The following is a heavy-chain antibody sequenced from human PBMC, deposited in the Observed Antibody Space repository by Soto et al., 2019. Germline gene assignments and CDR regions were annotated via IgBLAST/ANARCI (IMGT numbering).Heavy chain of an antibody. CDR3: AKDGLGVITIFGVVTEYYFDY. D-gene: IGHD3-3*01. J-gene: IGHJ4*02. V-gene: IGHV3-43*01. CDR1: GFTFDDYT. CDR2: ISWDGGST. Sequence: PGGSLRLSCAASGFTFDDYTMHWVRQAPGKGLEWVSLISWDGGSTYYADSVKGRFTISRDNSKNSLYLQMNSLRTEDTALYYFAKDGLGVITIFGVVTEYYFDYWGQGTLVTVSS.